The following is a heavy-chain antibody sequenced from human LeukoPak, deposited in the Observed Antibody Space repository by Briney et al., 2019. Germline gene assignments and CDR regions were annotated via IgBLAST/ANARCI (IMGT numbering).Heavy chain of an antibody. J-gene: IGHJ4*02. V-gene: IGHV5-51*01. CDR1: GYSFTTYW. Sequence: GESLKISCRGSGYSFTTYWIGWVRQMPGKGLEWMGIIYPGDSDARYTPSFQGQVTMSVDKSMKTAYLQWSSLKASGTAMYYCARRQGCSSTSCPPDYWGQGTLVTVSP. CDR3: ARRQGCSSTSCPPDY. CDR2: IYPGDSDA. D-gene: IGHD2-2*01.